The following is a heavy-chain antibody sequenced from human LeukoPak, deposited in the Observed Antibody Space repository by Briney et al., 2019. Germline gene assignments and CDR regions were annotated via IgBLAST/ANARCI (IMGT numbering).Heavy chain of an antibody. D-gene: IGHD6-19*01. Sequence: ASETLSLTCAVYGGSFSGYYWSWIRLPPGKGLEWIGEINHSGSTNYNPSLKSRVTISVDTSKNQFSLKLSSVTAADTAVYYCASQSSSPAGVYWGQGTLVTVSS. J-gene: IGHJ4*02. V-gene: IGHV4-34*01. CDR3: ASQSSSPAGVY. CDR2: INHSGST. CDR1: GGSFSGYY.